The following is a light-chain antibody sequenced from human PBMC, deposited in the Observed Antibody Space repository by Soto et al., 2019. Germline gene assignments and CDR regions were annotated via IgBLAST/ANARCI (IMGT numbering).Light chain of an antibody. J-gene: IGLJ3*02. Sequence: QSVLTQPASVSGSPGQSITISCTGSSDDLGAYNYVSWYQQHPGNAPKLMIYEVTNRPSGVSNRFSGSKSGTTASLTISGLQAEDEADYYGSSYTSSSAFWVFGGGTKLTVL. V-gene: IGLV2-14*01. CDR2: EVT. CDR1: SDDLGAYNY. CDR3: SSYTSSSAFWV.